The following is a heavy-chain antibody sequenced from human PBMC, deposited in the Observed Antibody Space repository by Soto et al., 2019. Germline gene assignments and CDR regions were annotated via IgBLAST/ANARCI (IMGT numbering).Heavy chain of an antibody. D-gene: IGHD2-21*02. Sequence: QVYLVQSGAEVKKPGSSVKISCKASGGIFSSNTINWVRQAAGQGLEWMGGIIPLLGTANYAEKFQGRVTITADKSTKTEYMELTRMRSEDTAGYYCASKAACGGDCYAFDSWGQGTLVTVSS. CDR2: IIPLLGTA. J-gene: IGHJ4*02. CDR3: ASKAACGGDCYAFDS. CDR1: GGIFSSNT. V-gene: IGHV1-69*06.